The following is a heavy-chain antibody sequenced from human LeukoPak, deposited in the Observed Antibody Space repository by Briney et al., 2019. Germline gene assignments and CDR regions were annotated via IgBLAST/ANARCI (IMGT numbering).Heavy chain of an antibody. CDR3: ARVVPAANYFDY. V-gene: IGHV1-2*02. J-gene: IGHJ4*02. CDR1: GYTFTGYY. Sequence: ASVKVSCKASGYTFTGYYMHWVRQAPGQGLEWMGWINPNSGGTNYAQKFQGRVTMTRDTSISTPYMELSRLRSDDTAVYYCARVVPAANYFDYWGQGTLVTVSS. D-gene: IGHD2-2*01. CDR2: INPNSGGT.